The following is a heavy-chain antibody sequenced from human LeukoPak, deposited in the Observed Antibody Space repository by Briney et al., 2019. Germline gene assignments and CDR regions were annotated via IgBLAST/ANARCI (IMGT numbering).Heavy chain of an antibody. CDR2: IYYSGGT. V-gene: IGHV4-59*01. CDR1: VASISSYY. D-gene: IGHD4-23*01. CDR3: ARERALYGGNPNDAFDI. Sequence: PSETLSLTCTVSVASISSYYWTWIRQPPGKGLEWIGYIYYSGGTNYNPSLKSRVTISVDTSKNQFSLKLSSVTAADTAVYYCARERALYGGNPNDAFDIWGQGTMVTVSS. J-gene: IGHJ3*02.